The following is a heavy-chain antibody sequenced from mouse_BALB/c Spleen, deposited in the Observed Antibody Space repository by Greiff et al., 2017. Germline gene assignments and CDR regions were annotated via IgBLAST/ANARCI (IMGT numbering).Heavy chain of an antibody. CDR3: ARDKAYGNPYAMDY. Sequence: EVMLVESGGGLVQPGGSLRLSCATSGFTFTDYYMSWVRQPPGKALEWLGFIRNKANGYTTEYSASVKGRFTISRDNSQSILYLQMNTLRAEDSATYYGARDKAYGNPYAMDYWGQGTSVTVSS. CDR2: IRNKANGYTT. CDR1: GFTFTDYY. J-gene: IGHJ4*01. V-gene: IGHV7-3*02. D-gene: IGHD2-1*01.